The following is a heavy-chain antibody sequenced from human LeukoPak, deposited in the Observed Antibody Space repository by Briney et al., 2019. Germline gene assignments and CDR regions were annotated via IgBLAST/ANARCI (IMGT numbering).Heavy chain of an antibody. CDR1: GFTFSSYA. J-gene: IGHJ4*02. Sequence: GGSLRLSCTASGFTFSSYAIHWVRQAPGKGLEWVTLISYEGSSKHYADSVRGRFIISRDNAKNSLYLQMNSLRAEDTAVYYCARGDKYIAFSPPLQGFDYWGQGTLVTVSS. D-gene: IGHD3-3*02. CDR2: ISYEGSSK. V-gene: IGHV3-30-3*01. CDR3: ARGDKYIAFSPPLQGFDY.